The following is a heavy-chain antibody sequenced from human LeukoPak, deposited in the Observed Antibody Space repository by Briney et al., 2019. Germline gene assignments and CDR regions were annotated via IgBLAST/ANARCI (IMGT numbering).Heavy chain of an antibody. J-gene: IGHJ4*02. CDR3: ARAMTDY. V-gene: IGHV3-7*01. CDR2: IKQDGSEE. CDR1: GFTFNIYW. Sequence: PGGSLRLSCEASGFTFNIYWMSWVRQAPGKGLEWVANIKQDGSEEYYVDSVKGRFTISRDNAKTSLYLQMNSLRAEDTAVYYCARAMTDYWGQGTLVTVSS.